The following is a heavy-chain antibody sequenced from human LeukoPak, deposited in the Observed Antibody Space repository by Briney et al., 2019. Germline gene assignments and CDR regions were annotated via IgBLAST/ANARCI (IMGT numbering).Heavy chain of an antibody. J-gene: IGHJ6*02. Sequence: SETLSLTCTVSGGSISSYYWSWIRQPPGKGLEWIGYIYYSGSTNYNPSLKSRVTISVDTSKNQFSLKLSSVTAADTAVYYCARSQPGLAADVYYYYGMDVWGQGTTVTVSS. CDR2: IYYSGST. CDR1: GGSISSYY. V-gene: IGHV4-59*13. CDR3: ARSQPGLAADVYYYYGMDV. D-gene: IGHD2-15*01.